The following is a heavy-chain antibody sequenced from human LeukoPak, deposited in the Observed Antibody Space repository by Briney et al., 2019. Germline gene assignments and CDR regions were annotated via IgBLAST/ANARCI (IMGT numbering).Heavy chain of an antibody. CDR1: GFTFSDYY. Sequence: GGSLRLSCAASGFTFSDYYMSWLRQAPGKGLEWVSYISSSGSTIYYADSVKGRFTISRDNAKNSLYLQMNSLRAEDTAVYYCARRMATKVWDYYYYYMDVWGKGTTVTISS. V-gene: IGHV3-11*01. CDR3: ARRMATKVWDYYYYYMDV. J-gene: IGHJ6*03. CDR2: ISSSGSTI. D-gene: IGHD5-24*01.